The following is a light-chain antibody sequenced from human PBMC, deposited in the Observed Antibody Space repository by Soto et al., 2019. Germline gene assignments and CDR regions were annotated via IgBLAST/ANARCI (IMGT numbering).Light chain of an antibody. CDR1: SSNIGSNT. CDR2: SNN. CDR3: AAWDDSLNGPHVV. Sequence: QSVLTQPPSASGTPGQRVTISCSGSSSNIGSNTVNWYQQLPGTAPKLLIYSNNQRPLGVPVRFSGSKSGTSASLAISGLQSEDEADYYCAAWDDSLNGPHVVFGGGTKLTVL. V-gene: IGLV1-44*01. J-gene: IGLJ2*01.